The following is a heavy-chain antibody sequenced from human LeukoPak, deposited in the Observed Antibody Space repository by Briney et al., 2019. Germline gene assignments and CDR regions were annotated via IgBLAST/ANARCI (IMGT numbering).Heavy chain of an antibody. Sequence: GGSLRLSCVAFGFTFSSYNMNWVRQAPGKGLEWVSYISSSRSTIYCADSVKGRFTISRDNAKNSLYLQMNSLRDEDTAVYYCARGGFGSGSLIKPRRYYFDYWGQGTLVTVSS. CDR3: ARGGFGSGSLIKPRRYYFDY. D-gene: IGHD3-10*01. V-gene: IGHV3-48*02. CDR2: ISSSRSTI. CDR1: GFTFSSYN. J-gene: IGHJ4*02.